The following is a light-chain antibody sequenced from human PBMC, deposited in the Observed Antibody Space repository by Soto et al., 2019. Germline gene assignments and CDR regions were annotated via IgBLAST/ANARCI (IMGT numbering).Light chain of an antibody. CDR1: QSVSSN. CDR3: QHYGTSLT. V-gene: IGKV3-20*01. Sequence: EIVMTQSPATLSVSPGERATLSCRASQSVSSNLAWYQQKPGQAPRLLIYGVSKRATGIPERFSGSGSGTDFTLTISRLEPEDFAVYYCQHYGTSLTFGGGTKVDI. J-gene: IGKJ4*01. CDR2: GVS.